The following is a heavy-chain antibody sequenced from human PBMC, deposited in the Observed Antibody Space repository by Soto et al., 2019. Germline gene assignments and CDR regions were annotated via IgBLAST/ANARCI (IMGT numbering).Heavy chain of an antibody. CDR1: GFTFSSYS. CDR3: ARVLRLMYNWNSSPTLYYYYYMDV. D-gene: IGHD1-1*01. V-gene: IGHV3-21*01. Sequence: GGSLRLSCAASGFTFSSYSMNWVRQAPGKGLEWVSSISSSSSYIYYADSVKGRFTISRDNAKNSLYMQMNSLRAEDTAVYYCARVLRLMYNWNSSPTLYYYYYMDVWGKGTTVTVSS. CDR2: ISSSSSYI. J-gene: IGHJ6*03.